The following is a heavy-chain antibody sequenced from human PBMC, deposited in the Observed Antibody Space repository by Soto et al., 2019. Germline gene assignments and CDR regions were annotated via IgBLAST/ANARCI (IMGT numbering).Heavy chain of an antibody. D-gene: IGHD6-13*01. CDR3: ARAAMGGSSWPFDY. Sequence: SETLSLTCTVSGGSISSYYWTWIRQPPGKGLEWIGYIYYSGSTNYNPSLKSRVTISVDKSKNQFSLKLSSVTAADTAVYYCARAAMGGSSWPFDYWGQGTLVTVSS. CDR1: GGSISSYY. V-gene: IGHV4-59*12. J-gene: IGHJ4*02. CDR2: IYYSGST.